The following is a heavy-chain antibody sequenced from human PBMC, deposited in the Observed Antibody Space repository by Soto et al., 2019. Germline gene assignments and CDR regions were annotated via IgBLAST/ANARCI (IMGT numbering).Heavy chain of an antibody. CDR1: GYPFTAYY. CDR3: ARDDHRSGEY. CDR2: INPSTGAT. Sequence: GXSVKVSCKAYGYPFTAYYMHWVRQAPGQGLEWMGWINPSTGATNYAQKFQGRVTLTRDTSVTTAYMELSRLRSDDTAVYYCARDDHRSGEYWGQGALVTVSS. V-gene: IGHV1-2*02. J-gene: IGHJ4*02. D-gene: IGHD3-10*01.